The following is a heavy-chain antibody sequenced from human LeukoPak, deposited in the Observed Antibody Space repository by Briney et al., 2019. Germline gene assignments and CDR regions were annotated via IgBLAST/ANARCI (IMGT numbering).Heavy chain of an antibody. CDR1: GYTFTSYD. CDR3: ARVPCNYYDSSGYCFPEDYYFDY. Sequence: SVKVSCKASGYTFTSYDINWVRQAPGQGLEWMGGIIPIFGTANYAQKFQGRVTITADKSTSTAYMELSSLRSEDTAVYYCARVPCNYYDSSGYCFPEDYYFDYWGQGTLVTVSS. V-gene: IGHV1-69*06. CDR2: IIPIFGTA. J-gene: IGHJ4*02. D-gene: IGHD3-22*01.